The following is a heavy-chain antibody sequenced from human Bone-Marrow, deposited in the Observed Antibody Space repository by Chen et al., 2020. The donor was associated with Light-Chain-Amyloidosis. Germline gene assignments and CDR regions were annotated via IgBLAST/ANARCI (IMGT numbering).Heavy chain of an antibody. Sequence: QVQLQESGPGLVKPSETLSITCTVSGGSMDYYYWNWIRQPPGKGLEWIGYIYNSGTTNYNPSLRSRVTMSVDMSKKQFSLKLSSVTAADTAVYYCGRDNIGGVDFWGQGTPVTVSS. D-gene: IGHD3-16*01. CDR2: IYNSGTT. CDR3: GRDNIGGVDF. CDR1: GGSMDYYY. V-gene: IGHV4-59*01. J-gene: IGHJ4*02.